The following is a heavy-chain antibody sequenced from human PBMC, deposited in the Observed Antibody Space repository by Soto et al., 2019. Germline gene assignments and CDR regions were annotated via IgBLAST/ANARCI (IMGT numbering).Heavy chain of an antibody. CDR3: TTDMDTAMVKNY. V-gene: IGHV3-15*07. D-gene: IGHD5-18*01. J-gene: IGHJ4*02. CDR2: IKSKIDGGTT. CDR1: GFTFSNAW. Sequence: EVQLVESGGGLVKPGGSLRLSCAASGFTFSNAWMNWVRQAPGKGLEWVGRIKSKIDGGTTDYAAPVKGRFTISRDDSKNTLYLQMNSLKTEDTAVYYCTTDMDTAMVKNYWGQGTLVTVSS.